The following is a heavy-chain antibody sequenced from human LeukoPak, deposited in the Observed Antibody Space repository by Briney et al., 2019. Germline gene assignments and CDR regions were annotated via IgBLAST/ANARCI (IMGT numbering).Heavy chain of an antibody. J-gene: IGHJ4*02. Sequence: QPGGSLRLSCAASGFTFSNYWMSWVRQAPGKGLEWVANIREDGSEKYYVDSVKGQFTISRDNAKNSLFLQMDSLRAEDTAVYYCARDLAGHYYGSGSSFDYWGQGTLVTVSS. CDR1: GFTFSNYW. CDR2: IREDGSEK. CDR3: ARDLAGHYYGSGSSFDY. D-gene: IGHD3-10*01. V-gene: IGHV3-7*01.